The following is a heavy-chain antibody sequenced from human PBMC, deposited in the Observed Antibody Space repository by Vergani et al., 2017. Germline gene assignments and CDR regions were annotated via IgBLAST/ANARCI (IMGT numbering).Heavy chain of an antibody. J-gene: IGHJ6*02. CDR2: IYYSGST. CDR1: GGSISSSSYY. D-gene: IGHD1-26*01. CDR3: ARHSGSYHVFYYYYGMDV. V-gene: IGHV4-39*01. Sequence: QVQLPESGPGLVKPSETLSLTCTVSGGSISSSSYYWGWLRQPPGKGLEWIGSIYYSGSTYYNPSLKSRVTISVDTSKNQFSLKLSSVTAADTAVYYCARHSGSYHVFYYYYGMDVWGQGTTVTVSS.